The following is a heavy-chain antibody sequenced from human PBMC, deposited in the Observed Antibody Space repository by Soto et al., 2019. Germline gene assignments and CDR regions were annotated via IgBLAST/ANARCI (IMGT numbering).Heavy chain of an antibody. CDR3: AGHSIAAAGWDAFDI. V-gene: IGHV4-31*03. Sequence: QVQLQESGPGLVKPSQTLSLTCTVSGGSISSGGYYWSWIRQHPGKGLEWIGYIYYSGSTYYNLSLKSRVTISVDTSKNQFSLKLSSVTAADTAVYYCAGHSIAAAGWDAFDIWGQGTMVTVSS. CDR1: GGSISSGGYY. CDR2: IYYSGST. D-gene: IGHD6-13*01. J-gene: IGHJ3*02.